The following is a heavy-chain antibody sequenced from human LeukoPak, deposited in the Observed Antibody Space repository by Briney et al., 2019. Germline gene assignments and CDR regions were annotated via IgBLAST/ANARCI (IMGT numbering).Heavy chain of an antibody. Sequence: GGSLRLSCAASGFTFSSYAMSWVRQAPGKGLEWASAISGSGGSTYYADSVKGRFTISRDNSKNTLYLQMNSLRAEDTAVCYCAKDWLYSSSWYRGYFDYWGQGTLVTVSS. V-gene: IGHV3-23*01. CDR2: ISGSGGST. CDR1: GFTFSSYA. J-gene: IGHJ4*02. CDR3: AKDWLYSSSWYRGYFDY. D-gene: IGHD6-13*01.